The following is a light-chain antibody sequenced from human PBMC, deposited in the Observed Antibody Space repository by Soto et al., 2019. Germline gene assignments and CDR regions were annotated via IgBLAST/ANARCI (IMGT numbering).Light chain of an antibody. CDR2: DVS. Sequence: QSVLTQPASVSGSPGRSITISCTGTSSDVGGYNYVSWYQQHPGKAPKLMIYDVSNRPSGVSNRFSGSKSGNTASLTISGLQAEDEADYYCSSYTSSSTLDVFGTGTKVTLL. J-gene: IGLJ1*01. CDR1: SSDVGGYNY. CDR3: SSYTSSSTLDV. V-gene: IGLV2-14*01.